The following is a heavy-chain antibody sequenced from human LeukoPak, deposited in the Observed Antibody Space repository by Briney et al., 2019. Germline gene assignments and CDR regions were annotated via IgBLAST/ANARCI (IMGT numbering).Heavy chain of an antibody. D-gene: IGHD3-22*01. CDR1: GFTFDDYA. Sequence: TGRSLRLSCAGFGFTFDDYAMHWVRQAPGKGLEWVSSINTISSYIYYADSVKGRFTISRDNAKNSLSLQMNSLRVEDTAVYYCARLRRNSDSGGYYYYYDYWGQGTLVTVSS. V-gene: IGHV3-21*01. CDR3: ARLRRNSDSGGYYYYYDY. J-gene: IGHJ4*02. CDR2: INTISSYI.